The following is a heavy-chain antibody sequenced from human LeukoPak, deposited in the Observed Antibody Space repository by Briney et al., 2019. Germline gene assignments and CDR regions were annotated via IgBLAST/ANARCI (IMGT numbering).Heavy chain of an antibody. CDR3: ARDYGDYVADPLDY. CDR2: ISSSSSTI. J-gene: IGHJ4*02. Sequence: PGGSLRLSCAASGFTFSSYSMNWVRQAPGKGLEWVSYISSSSSTIYYADSVKGRFTISRDNAKNSLYLQMNGLRAEDTAVYYCARDYGDYVADPLDYWGQGTLVTVSS. CDR1: GFTFSSYS. V-gene: IGHV3-48*01. D-gene: IGHD4-17*01.